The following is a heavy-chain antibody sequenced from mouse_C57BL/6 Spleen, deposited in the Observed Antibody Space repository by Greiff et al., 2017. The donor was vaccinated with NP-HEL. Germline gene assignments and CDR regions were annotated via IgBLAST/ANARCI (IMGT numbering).Heavy chain of an antibody. V-gene: IGHV5-16*01. CDR2: INYDGSST. D-gene: IGHD1-1*01. J-gene: IGHJ1*03. Sequence: EVQRVESEGGLVQPGSSMKLSCTASGFTFSDYYMAWVRQVPEKGLEWVANINYDGSSTYYLDSLKSRFIISRDNAKNILYLQMSSLKSEDTATYYCARSLSLYYYGSSYVYFDVWGTGTTVTVSS. CDR1: GFTFSDYY. CDR3: ARSLSLYYYGSSYVYFDV.